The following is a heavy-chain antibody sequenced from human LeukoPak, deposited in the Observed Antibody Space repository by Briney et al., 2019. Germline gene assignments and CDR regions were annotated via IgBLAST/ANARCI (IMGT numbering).Heavy chain of an antibody. CDR2: IYTSGST. CDR3: NRLRLGAFDI. D-gene: IGHD3-16*01. CDR1: GCSISSYY. V-gene: IGHV4-4*07. J-gene: IGHJ3*02. Sequence: PSETLSLTCTVSGCSISSYYWSWIRQHAPKGLQWIGRIYTSGSTNYNPSLKNRLTMSVDATNNQYSLQLSSVTAADTAVYYCNRLRLGAFDIWGQGTMVTVSS.